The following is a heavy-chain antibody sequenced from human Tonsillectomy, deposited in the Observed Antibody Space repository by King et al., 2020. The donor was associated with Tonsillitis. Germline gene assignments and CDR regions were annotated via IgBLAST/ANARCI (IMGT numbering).Heavy chain of an antibody. D-gene: IGHD1-1*01. CDR1: GGSISTEGCY. CDR3: ARTTTETRGFDY. J-gene: IGHJ4*02. Sequence: VQLQESGPGLVKPSQTLSLTCTVSGGSISTEGCYWSWIRQHPEQGLEWIGYIYYSGGSYYTPSLKSRLTISIDTYKNQFSLKLSSVTAADTAVYYCARTTTETRGFDYWGQGALVTVSS. CDR2: IYYSGGS. V-gene: IGHV4-31*03.